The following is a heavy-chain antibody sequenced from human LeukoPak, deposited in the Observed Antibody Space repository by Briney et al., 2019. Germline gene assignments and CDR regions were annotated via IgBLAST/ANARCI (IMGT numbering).Heavy chain of an antibody. Sequence: SETLSLTCTVSGGSISSSGYYWGWIRQSPGKGLEWIGSIYYSGGTYSNPSLRSRVTISVDTSKNQFSLKLTSVTAADTAVYYCARHDYGDYGTFDIWGQGTMVTVSS. D-gene: IGHD4-17*01. J-gene: IGHJ3*02. V-gene: IGHV4-39*01. CDR1: GGSISSSGYY. CDR3: ARHDYGDYGTFDI. CDR2: IYYSGGT.